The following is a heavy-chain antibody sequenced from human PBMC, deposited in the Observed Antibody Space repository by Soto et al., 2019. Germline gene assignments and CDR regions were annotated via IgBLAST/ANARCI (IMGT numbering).Heavy chain of an antibody. D-gene: IGHD2-2*01. J-gene: IGHJ5*02. Sequence: PSETLSLTCTVSGDSISSGYYWGWVRQPPGKGLEWLGSMFHSGKTYYNPSLKSRLTISVDTSKNQFSLKLNSVTAADTAVYYCARGHIVVVPTVGWFDPWGQGTLVTSPQ. CDR1: GDSISSGYY. V-gene: IGHV4-38-2*02. CDR2: MFHSGKT. CDR3: ARGHIVVVPTVGWFDP.